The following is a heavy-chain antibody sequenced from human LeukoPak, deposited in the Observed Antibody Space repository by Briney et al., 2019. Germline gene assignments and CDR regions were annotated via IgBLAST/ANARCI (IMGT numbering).Heavy chain of an antibody. Sequence: SETLSLTCTVSGGSISSGGYYWSRIRQHPGKGLEWIGYIYYSGSTYYNPSLKSRVTISVDTSKNQFSLKLSSVTAADTAVYYCARVGYSTVHVDYWGQGTLVTVSS. D-gene: IGHD6-13*01. CDR3: ARVGYSTVHVDY. CDR1: GGSISSGGYY. CDR2: IYYSGST. J-gene: IGHJ4*02. V-gene: IGHV4-31*03.